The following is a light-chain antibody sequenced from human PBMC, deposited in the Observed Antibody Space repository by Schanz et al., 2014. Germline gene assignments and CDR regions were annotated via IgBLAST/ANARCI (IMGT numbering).Light chain of an antibody. Sequence: DIQMTQSPSSLSASVGDRVTITCQARQDISNYLNWYQQKPGKAPKLLIYDASNLETGVPSRFSGSGSETDFTFTISNLQPEDIATYYCQQYDNLPLTFGGGTKVEL. CDR3: QQYDNLPLT. CDR1: QDISNY. V-gene: IGKV1-33*01. CDR2: DAS. J-gene: IGKJ4*01.